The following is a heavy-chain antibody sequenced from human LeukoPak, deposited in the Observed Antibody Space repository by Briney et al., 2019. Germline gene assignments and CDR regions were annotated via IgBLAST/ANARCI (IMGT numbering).Heavy chain of an antibody. V-gene: IGHV3-48*01. CDR1: GFTFSSYS. Sequence: PGGSLRLSCAASGFTFSSYSMNWVRQAPGKGLEWVSYISSSSSTIYYADSVKGRFTISRDNAKNSLYLQMNSLRAEDTAVYYCARKRTLAYCGGDCYGNAFDIWGQGTMVTVSS. J-gene: IGHJ3*02. CDR3: ARKRTLAYCGGDCYGNAFDI. CDR2: ISSSSSTI. D-gene: IGHD2-21*02.